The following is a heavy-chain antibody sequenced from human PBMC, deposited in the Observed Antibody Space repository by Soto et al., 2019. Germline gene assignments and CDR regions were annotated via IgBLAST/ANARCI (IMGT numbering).Heavy chain of an antibody. V-gene: IGHV4-30-4*01. Sequence: QVQLQASGPGLVKPSQTLSLTCTVSGASITSGDYYWSWIRQPPGKGLEWIGYIYYSGSTSYNPSLKSRLTISVDTSKTQFSLKLSSVTAADTAVYYCARRRTTMVRGDWYFDLWGRGTLVTVSS. J-gene: IGHJ2*01. CDR3: ARRRTTMVRGDWYFDL. CDR1: GASITSGDYY. CDR2: IYYSGST. D-gene: IGHD3-10*01.